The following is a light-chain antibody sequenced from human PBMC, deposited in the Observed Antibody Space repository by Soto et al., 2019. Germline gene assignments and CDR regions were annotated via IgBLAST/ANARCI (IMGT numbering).Light chain of an antibody. J-gene: IGKJ4*01. CDR3: QQFNTKPLT. CDR1: QGIGTA. V-gene: IGKV1-13*02. Sequence: IQLTQSPSTLSASVGDRVTSTCRASQGIGTALAWYHQRPGNSPDLLVYDASTLQSGVPSRFSGSGSETDFSLTISGLLPEDFGHYYCQQFNTKPLTFGGGTRVEIK. CDR2: DAS.